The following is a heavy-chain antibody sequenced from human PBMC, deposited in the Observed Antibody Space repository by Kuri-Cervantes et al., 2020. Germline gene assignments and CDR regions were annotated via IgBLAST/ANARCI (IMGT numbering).Heavy chain of an antibody. Sequence: GSLRLSCAVYGGSFSGYYWSWIRQPPGKGLEWIGEINHSGSTNYNPSLKSRVTISVDTSKNQFSLKLSSVTAADTAVYYCARVPNYDFWSGYYGNNWFDPWGQGTLVTVSS. J-gene: IGHJ5*02. D-gene: IGHD3-3*01. CDR2: INHSGST. CDR3: ARVPNYDFWSGYYGNNWFDP. CDR1: GGSFSGYY. V-gene: IGHV4-34*01.